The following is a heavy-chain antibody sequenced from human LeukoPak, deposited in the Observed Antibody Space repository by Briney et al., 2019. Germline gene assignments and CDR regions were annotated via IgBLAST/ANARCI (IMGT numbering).Heavy chain of an antibody. V-gene: IGHV3-9*01. J-gene: IGHJ4*02. CDR2: ISWNSGSI. CDR1: GFTFDDYA. CDR3: AKGGVGVVVPAAEY. Sequence: TGGSLRLSCAASGFTFDDYAMHWVRQAPGKGLEWVSGISWNSGSIGYADSVKGRFTISRDNAKNSLYLQMNSLRAEDTAVYYCAKGGVGVVVPAAEYWGQGTLVTVSS. D-gene: IGHD2-2*01.